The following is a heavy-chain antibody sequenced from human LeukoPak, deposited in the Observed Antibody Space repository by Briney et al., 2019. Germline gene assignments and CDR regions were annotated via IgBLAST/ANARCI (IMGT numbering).Heavy chain of an antibody. CDR2: IYYSGST. J-gene: IGHJ3*02. CDR1: GGSISSYY. V-gene: IGHV4-59*01. CDR3: ARDPGPLDAFDI. Sequence: PSETLSLTCTVSGGSISSYYWSWIRQPPGKGLEWIGYIYYSGSTNYNPSLKSRVTISVDTSKNQFSLKLSSVTAADTAVYYCARDPGPLDAFDIWGQGTMVTVSS. D-gene: IGHD1-14*01.